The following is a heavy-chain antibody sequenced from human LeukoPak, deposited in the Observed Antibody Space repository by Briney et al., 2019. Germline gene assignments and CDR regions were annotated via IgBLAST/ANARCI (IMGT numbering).Heavy chain of an antibody. CDR2: ISGSGGST. CDR1: GFTFSSYA. V-gene: IGHV3-23*01. CDR3: AKPKQQLVSQTYFDY. Sequence: GGSLRLSCAASGFTFSSYAMSWVRQAPGKGLEWVSAISGSGGSTHYADSVKGRFTISRDNSKNTLYLQMNSLRAEDTAVYYCAKPKQQLVSQTYFDYWGQGTLVTVSS. J-gene: IGHJ4*02. D-gene: IGHD6-13*01.